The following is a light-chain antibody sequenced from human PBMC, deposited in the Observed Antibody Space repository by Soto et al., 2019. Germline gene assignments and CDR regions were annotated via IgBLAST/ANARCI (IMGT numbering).Light chain of an antibody. CDR2: KDS. J-gene: IGLJ2*01. V-gene: IGLV3-25*03. CDR3: QSADSSGTYAVV. Sequence: SYELTQPPSVSVSPGQTARITCSGDALPKQYAYWYQQKPGQAPVLVIYKDSERPSGIPERFSGSSSGTTVTLTISGVQAEDEADYYRQSADSSGTYAVVFGGGTKVTVL. CDR1: ALPKQY.